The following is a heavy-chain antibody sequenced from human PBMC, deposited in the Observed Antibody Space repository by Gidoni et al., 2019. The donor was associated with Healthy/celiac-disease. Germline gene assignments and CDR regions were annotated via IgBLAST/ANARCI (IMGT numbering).Heavy chain of an antibody. D-gene: IGHD5-18*01. V-gene: IGHV4-39*01. J-gene: IGHJ4*02. CDR3: ARQIADTAMVDFDY. CDR1: GGSIRSSSYY. Sequence: QLQLQESGPGLVKPSETLSLTCTVSGGSIRSSSYYWGWIRQPPGKGLEWIGSIYYSGSTYYNPSLKSRVTISVDTSKNQFSLKLSSVTAADTAVYYCARQIADTAMVDFDYWGQGTLVTVSS. CDR2: IYYSGST.